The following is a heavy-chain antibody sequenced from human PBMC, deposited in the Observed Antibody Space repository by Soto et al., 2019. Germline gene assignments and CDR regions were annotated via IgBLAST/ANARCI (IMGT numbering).Heavy chain of an antibody. J-gene: IGHJ2*01. V-gene: IGHV3-9*01. D-gene: IGHD2-8*02. Sequence: QLVESGGGLGQPGRSLRLSCAASGFTFDDFAMHWVRQAPGKGLEWISGINWNSGDIDYADSVRGRFTISRDNAKNALYLQMTRVRAEDAAFYYCVKDFGASGAYWYFYLWGRGTLVTVSS. CDR2: INWNSGDI. CDR3: VKDFGASGAYWYFYL. CDR1: GFTFDDFA.